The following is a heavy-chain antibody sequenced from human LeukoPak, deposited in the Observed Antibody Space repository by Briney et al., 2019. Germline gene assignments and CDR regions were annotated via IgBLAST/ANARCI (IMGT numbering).Heavy chain of an antibody. D-gene: IGHD2-8*01. V-gene: IGHV1-46*01. CDR1: GYNFISYY. J-gene: IGHJ6*02. CDR2: INPSGGST. CDR3: AREDVVLVDAVRYYYYGMDV. Sequence: GASVKVSCTASGYNFISYYMQWVRQAPGQGLEWMGIINPSGGSTSYAQKFQDRVTMTRDTSTSTVYMELSSLKSEGTAVYYCAREDVVLVDAVRYYYYGMDVWGQGTTVTVSS.